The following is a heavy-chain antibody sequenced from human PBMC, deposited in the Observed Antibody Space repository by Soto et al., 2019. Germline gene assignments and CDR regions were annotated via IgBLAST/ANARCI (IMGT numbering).Heavy chain of an antibody. Sequence: PSETLSLTCTVPDGSISTYFCNWIRQPAGKGLEWIGRIDNSGNTNYNPSLKSRVTMSADTSRNQFSLKLNSVTAADTAVYYCARGGQDFWSGPFDYWGQGALVTVSS. CDR1: DGSISTYF. CDR2: IDNSGNT. CDR3: ARGGQDFWSGPFDY. D-gene: IGHD3-3*01. J-gene: IGHJ4*02. V-gene: IGHV4-4*07.